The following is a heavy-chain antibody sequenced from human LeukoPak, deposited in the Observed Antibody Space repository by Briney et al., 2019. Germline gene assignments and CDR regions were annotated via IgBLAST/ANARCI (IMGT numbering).Heavy chain of an antibody. Sequence: GGSLRLSCAASGFTFSSYWMSWVRQAPGKGLEWVANIKQDGSEKYYLDSVKGRFTISRDNAKNSLYLQMNSLRAEDTAVYYCARDYSSSWYGWGHYYYMDVWGKGTTVTVSS. CDR1: GFTFSSYW. V-gene: IGHV3-7*01. CDR3: ARDYSSSWYGWGHYYYMDV. CDR2: IKQDGSEK. D-gene: IGHD6-13*01. J-gene: IGHJ6*03.